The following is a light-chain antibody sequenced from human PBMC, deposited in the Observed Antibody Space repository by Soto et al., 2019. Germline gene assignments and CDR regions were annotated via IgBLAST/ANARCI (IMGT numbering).Light chain of an antibody. Sequence: EIVLTQSPGTLSLSPGERATLSCRASQSVSSSYLAWYQQKPCQAPRLLIYGASSRATGIPDRFSGSGSVTDFPLTISRLEPEDFAVYYCQQYRSSPPITFGQGTRLEIK. CDR1: QSVSSSY. CDR3: QQYRSSPPIT. V-gene: IGKV3-20*01. J-gene: IGKJ5*01. CDR2: GAS.